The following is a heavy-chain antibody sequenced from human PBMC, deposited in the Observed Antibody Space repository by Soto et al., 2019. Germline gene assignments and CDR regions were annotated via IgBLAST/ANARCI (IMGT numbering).Heavy chain of an antibody. J-gene: IGHJ6*02. Sequence: PSETLSLSCTGFEGTIRGLGYPRGSISQPPENWIEKIGSIYYSGSTYHNPSLKSRVTISVDTSKNQFSLKLSFVTAADTAVYFCARDCSSSRYYGGYNSGLAVWVQGTTVTVSS. D-gene: IGHD2-2*01. CDR1: EGTIRGLGYP. V-gene: IGHV4-39*01. CDR2: IYYSGST. CDR3: ARDCSSSRYYGGYNSGLAV.